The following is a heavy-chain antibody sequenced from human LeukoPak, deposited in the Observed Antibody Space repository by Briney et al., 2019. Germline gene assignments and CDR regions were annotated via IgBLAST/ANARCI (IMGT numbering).Heavy chain of an antibody. CDR1: GFTFSSYW. D-gene: IGHD3-9*01. J-gene: IGHJ4*02. CDR2: IKQDGSEK. V-gene: IGHV3-7*04. CDR3: ARGPTDILTGYPWGY. Sequence: GGSLRLSCAASGFTFSSYWMSWVRQAPGKGLEWVANIKQDGSEKYHVDSVKGRFTISRDNAKNSLYLQMNSLRAEDTAVYYCARGPTDILTGYPWGYWGQGTLVTVSS.